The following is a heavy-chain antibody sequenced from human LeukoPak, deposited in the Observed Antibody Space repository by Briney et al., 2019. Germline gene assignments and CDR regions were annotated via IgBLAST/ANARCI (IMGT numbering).Heavy chain of an antibody. CDR3: ARGQGSSGSPDGGNYYYGMDV. Sequence: PSETLSLTCTVSGGSISTYYWNWIRQPPGKGLEWIGYIYHSGSTNYNPSLQSRVTISVDTSKNQFSLKLSSVTAADTAVYYCARGQGSSGSPDGGNYYYGMDVWGQGTTVTVSS. CDR1: GGSISTYY. J-gene: IGHJ6*02. D-gene: IGHD6-19*01. V-gene: IGHV4-59*12. CDR2: IYHSGST.